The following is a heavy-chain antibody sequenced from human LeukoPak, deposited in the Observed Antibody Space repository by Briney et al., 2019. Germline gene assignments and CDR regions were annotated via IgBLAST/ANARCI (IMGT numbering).Heavy chain of an antibody. D-gene: IGHD3-22*01. J-gene: IGHJ1*01. CDR1: GSRFTSYW. V-gene: IGHV5-51*01. CDR3: ARQHYYDSSGYVARYFQH. CDR2: IYPGDSDT. Sequence: GGSLQISCQGSGSRFTSYWIGWVRPLPGKGLEWMGIIYPGDSDTRYSPSFQGQVTISADKSISTAYLQWSSLKASDTAMYYCARQHYYDSSGYVARYFQHWGQGTLVTVSS.